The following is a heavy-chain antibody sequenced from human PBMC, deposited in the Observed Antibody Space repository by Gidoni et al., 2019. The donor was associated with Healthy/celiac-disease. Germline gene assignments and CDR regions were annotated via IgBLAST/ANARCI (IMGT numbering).Heavy chain of an antibody. CDR2: IRSKAYGGTT. V-gene: IGHV3-49*03. J-gene: IGHJ5*02. Sequence: EVQLLESGGGLVQPGRSLRLSCTASGFTFGDYAMSWFRQAPGKGLGWVGFIRSKAYGGTTEYAASVKGRFTISRDDSKSIAYLQMNSLKTEDTAVYYCTRERVITIFGVAYNWFDPCGQGTLVTVSS. CDR1: GFTFGDYA. D-gene: IGHD3-3*01. CDR3: TRERVITIFGVAYNWFDP.